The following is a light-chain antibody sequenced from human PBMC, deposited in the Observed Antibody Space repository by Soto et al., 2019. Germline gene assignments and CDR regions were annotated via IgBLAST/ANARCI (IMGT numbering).Light chain of an antibody. V-gene: IGLV2-14*01. Sequence: QSALTQPASVSGSPGQSITISCTGTGSDVGGYDYVSWYQHHPGNAPKVMIYEVTNRPSGVSNRFSGSKSGNTASLTISGLLAEDEADYYCSSYTSSSTYVFGTGTKVTVL. J-gene: IGLJ1*01. CDR1: GSDVGGYDY. CDR2: EVT. CDR3: SSYTSSSTYV.